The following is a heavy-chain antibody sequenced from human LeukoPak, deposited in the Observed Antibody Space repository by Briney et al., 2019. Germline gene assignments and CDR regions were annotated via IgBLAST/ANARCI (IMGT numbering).Heavy chain of an antibody. V-gene: IGHV1-46*01. D-gene: IGHD2-15*01. CDR3: ARYGKGPAGYCSGGSCLPVYYFDY. Sequence: ASVKVSCKASGYTFTSYHMHWVRQAPGQGLEWMGIINPSGGSTSYAQKFQGRVTMTRDTSTSTVYMELSSLRSEDTAVYYCARYGKGPAGYCSGGSCLPVYYFDYWGQGTLVTVSS. J-gene: IGHJ4*02. CDR2: INPSGGST. CDR1: GYTFTSYH.